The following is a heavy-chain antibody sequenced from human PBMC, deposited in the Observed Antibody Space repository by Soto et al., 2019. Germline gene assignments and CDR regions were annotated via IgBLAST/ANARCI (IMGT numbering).Heavy chain of an antibody. D-gene: IGHD3-16*01. CDR2: VYYSRRT. CDR3: ARQTGGFGYYFDY. Sequence: QLQLQESGPGLVKPSETLSLTCTVSGGSISSNLYYWGWVRQPPGKGLEWIGAVYYSRRTWYNPSLNSRVIISVDTLRNQFSLMLRSVTASETAVYYCARQTGGFGYYFDYWGQGALVTVSS. CDR1: GGSISSNLYY. J-gene: IGHJ4*02. V-gene: IGHV4-39*01.